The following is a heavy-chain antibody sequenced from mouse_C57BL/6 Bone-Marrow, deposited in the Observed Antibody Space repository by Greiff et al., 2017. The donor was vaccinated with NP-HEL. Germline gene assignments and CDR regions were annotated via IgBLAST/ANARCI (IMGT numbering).Heavy chain of an antibody. Sequence: EVQRVESGPGLVKPSQSLSLTCSVTGYSITSGYYWNWIRQFPGNKLEWMGYISYDGSNNYNPSLKNRISITRDTSKNQFFLKLNSVTTEDTATYYCARALLLYYFDYWGQGTTLTVSS. D-gene: IGHD1-1*02. CDR3: ARALLLYYFDY. CDR1: GYSITSGYY. J-gene: IGHJ2*01. CDR2: ISYDGSN. V-gene: IGHV3-6*01.